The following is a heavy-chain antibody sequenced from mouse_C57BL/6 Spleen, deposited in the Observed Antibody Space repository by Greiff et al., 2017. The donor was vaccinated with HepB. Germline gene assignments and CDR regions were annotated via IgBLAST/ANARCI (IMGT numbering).Heavy chain of an antibody. Sequence: VQLQQSGAELVRPGASVKLSCTASGFNIKDDYMHWVKQRPEQGLEWIGWIDPENGDTEYASKFQGKATITADTSSNTAYLQLSSLTSEDTAVYYCTTGVVAPYWDFDVWGTGTTVTVSS. CDR3: TTGVVAPYWDFDV. D-gene: IGHD1-1*01. V-gene: IGHV14-4*01. CDR2: IDPENGDT. J-gene: IGHJ1*03. CDR1: GFNIKDDY.